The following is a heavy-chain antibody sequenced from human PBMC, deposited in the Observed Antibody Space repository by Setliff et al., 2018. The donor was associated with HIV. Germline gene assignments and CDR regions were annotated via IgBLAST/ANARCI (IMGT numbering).Heavy chain of an antibody. CDR2: MSIHGNVI. Sequence: PGGSLRLSCAATGFTFSSYVLHWVRQAPVKGLEWVAVMSIHGNVIIYADSVEGRFTISRDNSRNRLFLQMNSLRVEDTAVYYCARDPTVGSPDYFDFWGQGTLVTVSS. CDR3: ARDPTVGSPDYFDF. D-gene: IGHD1-26*01. J-gene: IGHJ4*02. V-gene: IGHV3-30*03. CDR1: GFTFSSYV.